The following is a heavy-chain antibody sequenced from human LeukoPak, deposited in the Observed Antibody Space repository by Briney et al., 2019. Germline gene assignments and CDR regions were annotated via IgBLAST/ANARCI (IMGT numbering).Heavy chain of an antibody. Sequence: GALRLSCAASGFTFSSYAMSWVRQTPGKGLGWVSAISGSGGSTYYADSVEGRFTISRDNSNNTLYLQMNSLRAEDTAVYYCAKGKVSDSWGQGTLVTVSS. J-gene: IGHJ4*02. V-gene: IGHV3-23*01. D-gene: IGHD3-10*01. CDR3: AKGKVSDS. CDR1: GFTFSSYA. CDR2: ISGSGGST.